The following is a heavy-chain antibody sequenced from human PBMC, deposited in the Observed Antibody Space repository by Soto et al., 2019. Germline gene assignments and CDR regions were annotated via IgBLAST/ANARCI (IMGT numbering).Heavy chain of an antibody. CDR1: GFTVSSNY. CDR3: ARLTYYDFWSGPNWFDP. Sequence: GGSLRLSCAASGFTVSSNYMSWVRQAPGKGLEWVSVIYSGGSTYYADSVKGRFTISRDNSKNTLYLQMNSLRAEDTAVYYCARLTYYDFWSGPNWFDPWGQGTLVTVSS. CDR2: IYSGGST. J-gene: IGHJ5*02. V-gene: IGHV3-66*04. D-gene: IGHD3-3*01.